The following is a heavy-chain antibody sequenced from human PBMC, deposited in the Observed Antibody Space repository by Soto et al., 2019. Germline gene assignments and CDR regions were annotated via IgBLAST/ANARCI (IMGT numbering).Heavy chain of an antibody. Sequence: ASVKVSCKASGYTFTSYAMNWVRQAPGQGLEWMGWINTNTGNPTYAQGFTGRFLFSLDTSVSTEYLQICSLKAEYTAVYYCATGGSSGWYGYYYCYYGMDVWG. J-gene: IGHJ6*02. CDR3: ATGGSSGWYGYYYCYYGMDV. D-gene: IGHD6-19*01. CDR2: INTNTGNP. V-gene: IGHV7-4-1*01. CDR1: GYTFTSYA.